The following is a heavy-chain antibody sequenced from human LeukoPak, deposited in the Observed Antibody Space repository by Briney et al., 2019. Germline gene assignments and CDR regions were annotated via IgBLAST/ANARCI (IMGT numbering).Heavy chain of an antibody. Sequence: GGSLRLSCAASGFTFSSYAMSWVRQAPGKGLEWVSAISGSGGSTYYADSVKGRFTISRDNSKNTLYLQMNSLRAEDTAVYYCAKTAPYSFRIVGATFDYWGQGTLVTVSS. CDR1: GFTFSSYA. J-gene: IGHJ4*02. V-gene: IGHV3-23*01. CDR3: AKTAPYSFRIVGATFDY. D-gene: IGHD1-26*01. CDR2: ISGSGGST.